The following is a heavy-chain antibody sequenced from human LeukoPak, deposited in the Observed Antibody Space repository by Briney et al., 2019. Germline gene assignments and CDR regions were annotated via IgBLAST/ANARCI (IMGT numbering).Heavy chain of an antibody. D-gene: IGHD3-10*01. Sequence: GGSLRLSCAASGXTFSTYAVSWVRQTPEKGLEWVSAISGSGGSTYYADSVKGRFTISRDNSKNTLYLQMNSLRAEDTAVYYCAKDRGFGEYFPFFYWGQGTLVTVSS. V-gene: IGHV3-23*01. J-gene: IGHJ4*02. CDR2: ISGSGGST. CDR1: GXTFSTYA. CDR3: AKDRGFGEYFPFFY.